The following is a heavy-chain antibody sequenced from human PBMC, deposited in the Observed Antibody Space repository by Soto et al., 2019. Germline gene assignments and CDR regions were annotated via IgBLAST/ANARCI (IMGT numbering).Heavy chain of an antibody. Sequence: ASVKVSCKASGYTFSSYDINWVRQATGQGLEWMGWMNPNSGNTGYAQKFQGRVTMTRNTSISTAYMELSSLRSEDTAVYYCARKDYDFWSGPYDWFDPWGQGTLVTVSS. CDR3: ARKDYDFWSGPYDWFDP. CDR2: MNPNSGNT. V-gene: IGHV1-8*01. D-gene: IGHD3-3*01. CDR1: GYTFSSYD. J-gene: IGHJ5*02.